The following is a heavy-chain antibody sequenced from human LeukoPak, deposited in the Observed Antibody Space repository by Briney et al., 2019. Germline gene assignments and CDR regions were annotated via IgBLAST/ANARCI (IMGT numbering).Heavy chain of an antibody. J-gene: IGHJ6*03. V-gene: IGHV1-69*05. CDR3: ARVGRQVVPAALYYYYYMDV. CDR1: GGTFSSYA. CDR2: IIPIFGTA. D-gene: IGHD2-2*01. Sequence: SVKVSCKASGGTFSSYAISWVRQAPGQGLEWMGEIIPIFGTANYAQKFQGRVTITTDESTSTAYMELSSLRSEDTAVYYCARVGRQVVPAALYYYYYMDVWGKGTTVTVSS.